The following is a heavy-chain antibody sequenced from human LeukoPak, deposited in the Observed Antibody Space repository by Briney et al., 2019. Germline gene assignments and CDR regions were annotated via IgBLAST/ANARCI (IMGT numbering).Heavy chain of an antibody. D-gene: IGHD2/OR15-2a*01. V-gene: IGHV1-2*02. J-gene: IGHJ3*02. CDR2: INPNRGDT. CDR1: GYIFTGNF. CDR3: ARDSFFGDFTGGGFDI. Sequence: GASVKVSCKASGYIFTGNFIHWVRQAPGQGLEWMGWINPNRGDTNYVQKFQGRVTMTRDMSSSTAYMELSRLRSDDTAVYYCARDSFFGDFTGGGFDIWGQGTMVTVSS.